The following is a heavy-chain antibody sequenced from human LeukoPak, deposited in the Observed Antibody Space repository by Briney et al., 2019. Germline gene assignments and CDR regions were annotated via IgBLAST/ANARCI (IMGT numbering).Heavy chain of an antibody. D-gene: IGHD7-27*01. CDR3: ARRGMNWGSFDC. Sequence: GGSLRLSCAASGFTFNNYVMNWVRQPPGKGLEWVSSITHGGDTTYYLDSVKGRFTISRDNSKNTLYLQMNSLRADDTAVYFCARRGMNWGSFDCWGQGTLVSVSS. J-gene: IGHJ4*02. CDR1: GFTFNNYV. CDR2: ITHGGDTT. V-gene: IGHV3-23*01.